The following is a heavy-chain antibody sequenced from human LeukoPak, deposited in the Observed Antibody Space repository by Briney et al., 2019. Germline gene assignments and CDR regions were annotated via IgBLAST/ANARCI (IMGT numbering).Heavy chain of an antibody. J-gene: IGHJ6*03. V-gene: IGHV3-21*04. CDR2: VSSSGAYI. Sequence: GGSLRLSCAASGFTFSSYAMNWIRQAPGKGLEWVASVSSSGAYIYYADLMEGRFTISRDNAKNTLYLQMNSLRAEDTAVYYCARAYSSGWYYYYYMDVWGKGTTVTVSS. CDR1: GFTFSSYA. D-gene: IGHD6-19*01. CDR3: ARAYSSGWYYYYYMDV.